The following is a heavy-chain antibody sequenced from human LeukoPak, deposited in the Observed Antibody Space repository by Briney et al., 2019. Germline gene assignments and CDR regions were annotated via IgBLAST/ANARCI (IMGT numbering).Heavy chain of an antibody. D-gene: IGHD5-18*01. Sequence: SETLSLTCNVSGYAISSAYCWAWIRQPPGKGLEWIGSICQSGNTYYNSSLKSRVTISGDTSKSQFSLKLTSVTAADTAVYYCARRRLDGYGFTTHYLDYWGQGALVTVSS. CDR1: GYAISSAYC. J-gene: IGHJ4*02. V-gene: IGHV4-38-2*02. CDR3: ARRRLDGYGFTTHYLDY. CDR2: ICQSGNT.